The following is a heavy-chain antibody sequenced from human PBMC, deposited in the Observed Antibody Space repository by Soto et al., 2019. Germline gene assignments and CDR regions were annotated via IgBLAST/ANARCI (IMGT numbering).Heavy chain of an antibody. J-gene: IGHJ4*02. D-gene: IGHD5-12*01. Sequence: VASVKVSCKASGGTFSSYAISWVRQAPGQGLEWMGGIIPIFGTANYAQKFQGRVTITADESTSTAYMELSSLRSEDTAVYYCARDLRDGYNFAYWGQGTLVTVSS. CDR2: IIPIFGTA. V-gene: IGHV1-69*13. CDR3: ARDLRDGYNFAY. CDR1: GGTFSSYA.